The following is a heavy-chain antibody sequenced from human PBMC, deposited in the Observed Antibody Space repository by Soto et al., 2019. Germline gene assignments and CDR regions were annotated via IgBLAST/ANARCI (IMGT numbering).Heavy chain of an antibody. J-gene: IGHJ5*01. D-gene: IGHD3-3*01. V-gene: IGHV3-23*01. Sequence: SGGSLRLSCAASGFTFSSYAMSWVRQAPGKGLEWVSVISGSGGSTYYTDSVKGRFTISRDNSKNTLFLQMNSLRAEDTAVYYCAKGGFLEWLPRGWFDSWGQGTLVTVSS. CDR3: AKGGFLEWLPRGWFDS. CDR2: ISGSGGST. CDR1: GFTFSSYA.